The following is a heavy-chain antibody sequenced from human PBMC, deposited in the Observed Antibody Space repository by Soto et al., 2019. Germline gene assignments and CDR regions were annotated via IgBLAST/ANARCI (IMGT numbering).Heavy chain of an antibody. Sequence: GESLKISCQASGYTFTNYWIGWVRQMPGKGLEWMGIIYPGDFDTTYSPSFQGQVTLSVDKSISTAYLQWRSLKASDTAMYYCARRHDDTLTGAYYGIDVWGQGTPLTVYS. CDR3: ARRHDDTLTGAYYGIDV. CDR2: IYPGDFDT. V-gene: IGHV5-51*01. CDR1: GYTFTNYW. D-gene: IGHD3-9*01. J-gene: IGHJ6*02.